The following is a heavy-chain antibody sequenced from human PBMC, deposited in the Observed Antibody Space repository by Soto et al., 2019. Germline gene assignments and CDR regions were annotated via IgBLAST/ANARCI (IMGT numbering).Heavy chain of an antibody. D-gene: IGHD3-10*01. J-gene: IGHJ4*02. V-gene: IGHV2-5*02. CDR2: IYWDDDK. Sequence: QITLKESGPTLVKPTQTLTLTCTFSGFSLSTSGVGVGWIRQPPGKALEWLALIYWDDDKRYSPSLKSRLTLPKDTAKNQVVITMTNMDPVDTATYYCAHSPRNVLLWFGVMSCFAYWGQGTLVTVSS. CDR3: AHSPRNVLLWFGVMSCFAY. CDR1: GFSLSTSGVG.